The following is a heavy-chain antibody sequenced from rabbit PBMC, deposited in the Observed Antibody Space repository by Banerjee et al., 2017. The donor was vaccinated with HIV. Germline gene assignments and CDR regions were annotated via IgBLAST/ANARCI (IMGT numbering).Heavy chain of an antibody. Sequence: QSLEESGGDLVKPGASLTLTCTASGFSFSSSYYMCWVRQAPGKGLEWIACIYGGWSGNTYYASWAKGRFTISKTSSTTVTLQMTSLTAADTATYFCSRSYNSRSSWYEYFNLWGPGTLVTVS. D-gene: IGHD1-1*01. CDR1: GFSFSSSYY. V-gene: IGHV1S40*01. J-gene: IGHJ4*01. CDR3: SRSYNSRSSWYEYFNL. CDR2: IYGGWSGNT.